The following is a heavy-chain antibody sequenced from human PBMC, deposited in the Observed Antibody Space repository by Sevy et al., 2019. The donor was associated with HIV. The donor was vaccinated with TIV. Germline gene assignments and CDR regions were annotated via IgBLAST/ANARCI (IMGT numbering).Heavy chain of an antibody. J-gene: IGHJ4*02. V-gene: IGHV3-21*01. CDR1: GFTFSSYS. CDR3: ARDGRGWGQFDY. CDR2: ISSSSSYI. D-gene: IGHD6-19*01. Sequence: EGSLRLSCAASGFTFSSYSMNWVRQAPGKGLEWVSSISSSSSYIYYADSVKGRFTISRDNAKNSLYLQMNSRRAEDTAVYYCARDGRGWGQFDYWGQGTLVTVSS.